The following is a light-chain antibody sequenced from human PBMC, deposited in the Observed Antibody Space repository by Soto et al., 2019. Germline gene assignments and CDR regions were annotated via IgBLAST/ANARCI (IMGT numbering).Light chain of an antibody. J-gene: IGKJ3*01. CDR2: AAS. V-gene: IGKV1-12*01. CDR1: QGIRTW. Sequence: DIQITQSPTSLSSCVVDIVAITCRASQGIRTWLAWYQQKPGKAPKVLIYAASSLQSGVPSRFSGSGSGTDFILTINSLQPEVFATYYCQQSYSTSSPFGPGTKVDIK. CDR3: QQSYSTSSP.